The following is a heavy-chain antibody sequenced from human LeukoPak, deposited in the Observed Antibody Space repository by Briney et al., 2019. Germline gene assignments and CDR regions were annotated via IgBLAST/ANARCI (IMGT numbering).Heavy chain of an antibody. CDR3: TRDPQDDFWSVYRNDY. J-gene: IGHJ4*02. CDR1: GFPFGSEA. V-gene: IGHV3-49*04. CDR2: IRSKAYGGTT. D-gene: IGHD3-3*01. Sequence: PGGSLRLSCTVSGFPFGSEAMSWVRQAPGKGLEWVGFIRSKAYGGTTEYAASVKGRFTISRDDSKSIAYLQMNSLKTEDTAVYYCTRDPQDDFWSVYRNDYWGQGTLVTVSS.